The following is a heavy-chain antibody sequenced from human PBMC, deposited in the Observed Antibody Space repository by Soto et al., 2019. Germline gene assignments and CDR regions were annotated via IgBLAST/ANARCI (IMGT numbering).Heavy chain of an antibody. J-gene: IGHJ4*02. CDR1: GGSISGSY. Sequence: LSLTCSVSGGSISGSYLSWIRQSPGKGLEWLGYVYYTGSTNYSPSLRSRVSISVDTSKNEFSLRLSSVTAADTAVYFCARSVAVPGAHIDYWGQGTQVTVSS. V-gene: IGHV4-59*01. CDR3: ARSVAVPGAHIDY. CDR2: VYYTGST. D-gene: IGHD6-19*01.